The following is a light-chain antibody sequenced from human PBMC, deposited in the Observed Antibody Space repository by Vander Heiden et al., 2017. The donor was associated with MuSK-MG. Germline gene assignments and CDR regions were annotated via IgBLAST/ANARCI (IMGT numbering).Light chain of an antibody. CDR2: VYS. J-gene: IGLJ1*01. CDR3: QSYDNSLSAPCV. V-gene: IGLV1-40*01. Sequence: QSVLTQPPSVSGAPGQRVTISCTGSRPNIGAGYDVHWYQQLPATAPKLLIFVYSNRPSAVPDRFCFSNSGTSASPAITSLQAEDEADDYCQSYDNSLSAPCVFGTGTKLTVL. CDR1: RPNIGAGYD.